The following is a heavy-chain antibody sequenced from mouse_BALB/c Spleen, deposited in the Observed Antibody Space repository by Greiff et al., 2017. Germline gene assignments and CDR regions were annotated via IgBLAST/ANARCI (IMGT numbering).Heavy chain of an antibody. D-gene: IGHD1-1*01. V-gene: IGHV1-87*01. CDR1: GYTFTSYW. Sequence: VQLQQSGAELARPGASVKLSCKASGYTFTSYWMQWVKQRPGQGLEWIGAIYPGDGDTRYTQKFKGKATLTADKSSSTAYMQLSSLASEDSAVYYCTRDGTVVPYWGQGTTLTVSS. J-gene: IGHJ2*01. CDR2: IYPGDGDT. CDR3: TRDGTVVPY.